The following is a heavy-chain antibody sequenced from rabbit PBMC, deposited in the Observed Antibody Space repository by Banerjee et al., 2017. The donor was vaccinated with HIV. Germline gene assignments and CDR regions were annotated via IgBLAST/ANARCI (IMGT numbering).Heavy chain of an antibody. Sequence: QLKESGGGLVQPGGSLKLSCKASGFTLSSYYMNWVRQAPGKGLEWIGYIDPVFGITYYANWVNGRFSISRENAQNTVFLQMTSLTVADTATYFCARELAAASSSYPYYFDLWGPGTLVTVS. V-gene: IGHV1S7*01. CDR1: GFTLSSYY. D-gene: IGHD8-1*01. J-gene: IGHJ4*01. CDR2: IDPVFGIT. CDR3: ARELAAASSSYPYYFDL.